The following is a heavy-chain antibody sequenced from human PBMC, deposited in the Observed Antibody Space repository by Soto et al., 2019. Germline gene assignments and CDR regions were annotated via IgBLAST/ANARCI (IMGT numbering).Heavy chain of an antibody. CDR1: GFTFGTYS. V-gene: IGHV3-21*01. CDR2: FSTSSSYI. J-gene: IGHJ2*01. D-gene: IGHD2-21*02. CDR3: AREMDGGDAWFFDL. Sequence: GGSLRLSCAPSGFTFGTYSMNWVRQAPGKGLEWVSSFSTSSSYIYYADSVRGRFTISRDNSKNSLYLQMNSLRAEDTAVYYCAREMDGGDAWFFDLWGRGTLVTVSS.